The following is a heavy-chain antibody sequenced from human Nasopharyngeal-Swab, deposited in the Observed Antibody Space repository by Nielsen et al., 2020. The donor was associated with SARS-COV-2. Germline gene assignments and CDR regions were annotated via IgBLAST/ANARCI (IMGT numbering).Heavy chain of an antibody. J-gene: IGHJ4*02. CDR2: IKQDGSEK. D-gene: IGHD6-6*01. V-gene: IGHV3-7*03. CDR3: ARDGGEYSSSWLVDY. Sequence: ETLSLTCAASGFTFSSYWMSWVRQAPGKGLEWVANIKQDGSEKYYVDSVKGRFTISRDNAKNSLYLQMNSLRAEDMAVYYGARDGGEYSSSWLVDYWGQGTLVTVSS. CDR1: GFTFSSYW.